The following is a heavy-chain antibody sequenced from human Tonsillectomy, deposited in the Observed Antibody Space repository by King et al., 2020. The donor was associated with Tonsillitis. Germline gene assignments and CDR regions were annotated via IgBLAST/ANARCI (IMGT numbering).Heavy chain of an antibody. CDR3: CRQGEYRYGYGGLDV. D-gene: IGHD5-18*01. CDR1: GDSVSSGGYS. CDR2: TYYSGNT. V-gene: IGHV4-30-4*07. Sequence: VQLQESGPGLIKPSEILSLTCAVSGDSVSSGGYSWSWFRQPPGKGLEWISYTYYSGNTYHNPSLKSRITISLDPSKNQFSLKLSSVTAADAAVYFCCRQGEYRYGYGGLDVWGQGTTVTVSS. J-gene: IGHJ6*02.